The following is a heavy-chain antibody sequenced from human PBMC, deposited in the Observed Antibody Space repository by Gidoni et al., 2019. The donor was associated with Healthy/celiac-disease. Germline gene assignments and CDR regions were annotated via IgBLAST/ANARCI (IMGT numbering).Heavy chain of an antibody. CDR3: SGGSFPNPKSDYYYYGMDV. D-gene: IGHD2-15*01. CDR1: GGTFSSYA. CDR2: IIPIFGTA. V-gene: IGHV1-69*01. J-gene: IGHJ6*02. Sequence: QVQLVQSGAEVKKPGSSVKVSCKASGGTFSSYAISWVRQAPGQGLEWMGGIIPIFGTANYAQKFQGRVTITADESTSTAYMELSSLRSEDTAVYYCSGGSFPNPKSDYYYYGMDVWGQGTTVTVSS.